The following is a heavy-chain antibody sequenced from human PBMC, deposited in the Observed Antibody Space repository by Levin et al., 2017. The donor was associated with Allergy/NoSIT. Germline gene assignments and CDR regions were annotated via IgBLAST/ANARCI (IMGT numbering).Heavy chain of an antibody. D-gene: IGHD3-22*01. J-gene: IGHJ4*02. Sequence: LSQTLSLTCTVSGDSTNNYFWSWIRQPPGKGLEWIGYISHSGSTRDNPSLRSRLSISVDTSKNHFSLKLNSVTAADTAVYYCARFFSSYHSGGYYQPNYFDYWGQGTLVTVSS. CDR1: GDSTNNYF. CDR3: ARFFSSYHSGGYYQPNYFDY. CDR2: ISHSGST. V-gene: IGHV4-59*08.